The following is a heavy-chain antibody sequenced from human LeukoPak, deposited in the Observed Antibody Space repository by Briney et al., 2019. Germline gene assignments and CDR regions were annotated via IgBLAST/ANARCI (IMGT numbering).Heavy chain of an antibody. D-gene: IGHD3-22*01. CDR2: ISGSGGST. V-gene: IGHV3-23*01. J-gene: IGHJ4*02. CDR1: GFTFSSYA. CDR3: AKAPHYYDSSYFDY. Sequence: HSGGSLRLSCAASGFTFSSYAVSWVRQAPGKGLEWVSAISGSGGSTYYADSVKGRFTISRDNSKNTLYLQMNSLRAEDTAVYYCAKAPHYYDSSYFDYWGQGTLVTVSS.